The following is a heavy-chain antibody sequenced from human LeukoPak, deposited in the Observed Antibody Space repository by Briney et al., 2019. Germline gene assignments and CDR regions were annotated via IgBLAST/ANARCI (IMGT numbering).Heavy chain of an antibody. J-gene: IGHJ4*02. D-gene: IGHD3-16*02. Sequence: GGSLRLSCAASGFTFSSYAMSWVRQAPGKGLEWVSAISGSGGPTYYADSVKGRFTISRDNSKSTLSLQMNSLRAEDTAVYYCVATFGGVIVNTYFDFWGQGILVTVSS. CDR2: ISGSGGPT. CDR1: GFTFSSYA. CDR3: VATFGGVIVNTYFDF. V-gene: IGHV3-23*01.